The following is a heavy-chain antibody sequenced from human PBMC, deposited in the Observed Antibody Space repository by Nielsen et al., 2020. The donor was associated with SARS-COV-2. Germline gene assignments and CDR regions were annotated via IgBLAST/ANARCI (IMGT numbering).Heavy chain of an antibody. D-gene: IGHD5-24*01. CDR1: GFTFSRYA. Sequence: GGSLRLSCAASGFTFSRYAMHWVRQAPGKGLEWVAVISYDGSNKYYADSVKGRFTISRDNSKNTLYLQMNSLRAEDTAVYYCARAVEMATSSAVRYWGQGTLVTVSS. CDR3: ARAVEMATSSAVRY. V-gene: IGHV3-30*04. J-gene: IGHJ4*02. CDR2: ISYDGSNK.